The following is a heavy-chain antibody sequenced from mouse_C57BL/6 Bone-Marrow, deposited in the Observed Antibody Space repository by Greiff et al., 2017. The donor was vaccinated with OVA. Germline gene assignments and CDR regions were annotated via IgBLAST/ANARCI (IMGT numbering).Heavy chain of an antibody. D-gene: IGHD2-2*01. CDR3: ARDGYYFDC. Sequence: EVNVVESEGGLVQPGSSMKLSCTASGFTFSDYYMAWVRQVPEKGLEWVANINYDGSSTYYLDSLKSRFIISRENAKNILYLQISSLKCEDTATYYCARDGYYFDCWGQGTTLTVSS. CDR2: INYDGSST. V-gene: IGHV5-16*01. J-gene: IGHJ2*01. CDR1: GFTFSDYY.